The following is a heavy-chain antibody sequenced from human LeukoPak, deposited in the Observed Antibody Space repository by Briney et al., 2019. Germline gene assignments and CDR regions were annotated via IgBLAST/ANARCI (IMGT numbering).Heavy chain of an antibody. V-gene: IGHV3-23*01. CDR2: ITGSGAST. Sequence: GGSLRLSCAASGFTFSTYAMSWVRQAPGKGLEWVSAITGSGASTYYADSVKGRFTISRDNSKNTLYLQINSLRAEDTAVYYCATSLGYCSGGSCYWVMYYFDSWGQGTLVTVSS. CDR3: ATSLGYCSGGSCYWVMYYFDS. CDR1: GFTFSTYA. J-gene: IGHJ4*02. D-gene: IGHD2-15*01.